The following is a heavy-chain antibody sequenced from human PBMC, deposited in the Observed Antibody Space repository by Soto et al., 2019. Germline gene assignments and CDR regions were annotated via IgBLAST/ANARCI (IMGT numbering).Heavy chain of an antibody. CDR3: AKAPYYDSSGYFYFGY. CDR1: GFTFRSYA. CDR2: ISGTGGNT. J-gene: IGHJ4*02. D-gene: IGHD3-22*01. V-gene: IGHV3-23*01. Sequence: PGGSLRLSCAGSGFTFRSYAMSWVRQAPGKGLEWVSAISGTGGNTHYADSVKGRFTISRDNSMNTLYLQMNSLRAEDTAIYYCAKAPYYDSSGYFYFGYWGQGTLVNVSS.